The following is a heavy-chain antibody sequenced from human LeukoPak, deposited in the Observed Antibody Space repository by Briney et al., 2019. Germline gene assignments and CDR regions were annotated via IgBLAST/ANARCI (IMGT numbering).Heavy chain of an antibody. V-gene: IGHV4-59*01. D-gene: IGHD6-13*01. CDR2: IYYSGST. Sequence: SETLSLTCTVSGGSISSYYWSWIRQPPGKGLEWIGYIYYSGSTNYNPSLKSRVTISVDTSKNQFSLKLSSVTAADTAVYYCARVPRSRRGAFDIWGQGTMVTVSS. J-gene: IGHJ3*02. CDR3: ARVPRSRRGAFDI. CDR1: GGSISSYY.